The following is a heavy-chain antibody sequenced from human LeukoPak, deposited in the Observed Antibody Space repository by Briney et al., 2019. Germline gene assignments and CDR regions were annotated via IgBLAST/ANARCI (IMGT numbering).Heavy chain of an antibody. D-gene: IGHD3-10*01. V-gene: IGHV4-39*01. CDR1: GGSVTSGGFY. J-gene: IGHJ5*02. Sequence: SETLSLTCSVSGGSVTSGGFYWGWLRQPPGKGPEWIATIDYTGSTYYNPSLQSRVTISIDTSKNQFSLRLTSVTATDTAVYHCARHSGSGSLSRPFDPWGQGTLVTVSS. CDR3: ARHSGSGSLSRPFDP. CDR2: IDYTGST.